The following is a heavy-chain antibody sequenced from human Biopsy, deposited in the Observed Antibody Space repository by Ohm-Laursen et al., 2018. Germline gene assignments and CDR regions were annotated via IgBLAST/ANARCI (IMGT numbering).Heavy chain of an antibody. Sequence: SVYVSCKVSGGTFSSYAITWVRQAPGQGLEWMGGIIPVVGTTPYARKFQGRVTITADESTNTAYMELHSLRSEDTAAYFCARGAVTISGESAHYYPLDVWGLGTTVTVSS. CDR2: IIPVVGTT. CDR1: GGTFSSYA. V-gene: IGHV1-69*13. CDR3: ARGAVTISGESAHYYPLDV. J-gene: IGHJ6*02. D-gene: IGHD3-3*01.